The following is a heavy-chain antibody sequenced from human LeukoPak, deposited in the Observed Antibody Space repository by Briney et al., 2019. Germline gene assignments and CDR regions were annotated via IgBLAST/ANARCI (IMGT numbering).Heavy chain of an antibody. CDR2: INPSGGSP. CDR3: ARNYDGGWFDP. CDR1: GYTFTNYY. V-gene: IGHV1-46*01. J-gene: IGHJ5*02. D-gene: IGHD3-3*01. Sequence: ASVKVSCRASGYTFTNYYIHGVRQAPGQGLEWMGIINPSGGSPTYAQNFQGRVTMTRDTSTSSVYMELSSLRSEDTAVYYCARNYDGGWFDPWGQGTLVTVSS.